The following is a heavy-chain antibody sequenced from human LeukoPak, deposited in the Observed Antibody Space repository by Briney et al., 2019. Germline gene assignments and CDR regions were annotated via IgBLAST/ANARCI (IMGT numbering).Heavy chain of an antibody. V-gene: IGHV3-30*04. CDR2: ISYDGNNK. CDR1: GFTFTNYA. J-gene: IGHJ4*02. CDR3: AKDWVVRGVISY. Sequence: PGGSLRLSCAASGFTFTNYAMHWVRQAPGKGLEWVAGISYDGNNKYYAESVKGRFTISRDNSKNTLYLQMNSLRDEDTAVYYCAKDWVVRGVISYWGQGTLVTVSS. D-gene: IGHD3-10*01.